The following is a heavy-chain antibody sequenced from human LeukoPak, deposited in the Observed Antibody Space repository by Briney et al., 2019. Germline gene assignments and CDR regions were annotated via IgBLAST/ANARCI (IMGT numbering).Heavy chain of an antibody. J-gene: IGHJ4*02. CDR1: GYSISSGYY. CDR3: ARLGSMVFDY. V-gene: IGHV4-38-2*01. D-gene: IGHD2-8*01. CDR2: IYHSGST. Sequence: SETLSLTCAVSGYSISSGYYWGWIRQPPGKGLEWIGSIYHSGSTYYNPSLKSRVTISVDTSKNQFSLKLSSVTAADTAVYYCARLGSMVFDYWGQGILVTVSS.